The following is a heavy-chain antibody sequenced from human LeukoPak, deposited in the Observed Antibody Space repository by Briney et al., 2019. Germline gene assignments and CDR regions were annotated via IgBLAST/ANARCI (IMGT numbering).Heavy chain of an antibody. CDR2: IHYSGTT. V-gene: IGHV4-59*01. J-gene: IGHJ5*02. D-gene: IGHD3-22*01. CDR1: GGSLSSYY. CDR3: ARAGYYYDACGPFDP. Sequence: SETLSLTCTVSGGSLSSYYWSWIRQPPGKKLEWIGYIHYSGTTNYNPSLKSRVTISQDMSKNQFSLKLSSVTAADTALYYCARAGYYYDACGPFDPWGQGILVTVSS.